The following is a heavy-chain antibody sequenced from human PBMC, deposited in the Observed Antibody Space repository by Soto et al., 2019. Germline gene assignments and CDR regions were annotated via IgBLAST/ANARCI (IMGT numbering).Heavy chain of an antibody. V-gene: IGHV1-18*01. CDR2: ISAYNGNT. Sequence: QVQLVQSGAEVKKPGASVKVSCKASGYTFTSYGISGVRQAPGQGLEWMGWISAYNGNTNYAQKLQGRVTMTTDTSTSTAYMELRSLRTDDTAVDYCARDGEGHHTGGLDYWCQGTLVTVSS. CDR3: ARDGEGHHTGGLDY. D-gene: IGHD2-21*01. CDR1: GYTFTSYG. J-gene: IGHJ4*02.